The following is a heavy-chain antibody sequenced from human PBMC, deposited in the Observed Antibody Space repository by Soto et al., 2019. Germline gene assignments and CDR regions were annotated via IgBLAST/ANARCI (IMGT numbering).Heavy chain of an antibody. J-gene: IGHJ6*02. Sequence: GGSLRLSCTASGFSLSIYNMNWVRQAQGKGLEWVSYISTTNAIYYADSVKGRFTVSRDNGKNSLYLQMNNLRAEDTAVYYCARDGYCVSSSCSFLPDVWGQGTTVTVSS. V-gene: IGHV3-48*01. CDR3: ARDGYCVSSSCSFLPDV. CDR2: ISTTNAI. CDR1: GFSLSIYN. D-gene: IGHD2-2*03.